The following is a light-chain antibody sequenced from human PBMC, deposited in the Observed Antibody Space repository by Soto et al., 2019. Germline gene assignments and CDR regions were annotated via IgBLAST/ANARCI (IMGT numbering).Light chain of an antibody. CDR3: MQFAHFPRT. CDR2: QIS. J-gene: IGKJ1*01. Sequence: VVLTQTPLSSPVTLGQPASISCRSSQSLVYSDGNTYLSWLQQRPGQPPRLLIYQISNRFSGVPDRFSGSGAGTDFTLTISRVEAEDVGVYYCMQFAHFPRTFGQGTKLEI. V-gene: IGKV2-24*01. CDR1: QSLVYSDGNTY.